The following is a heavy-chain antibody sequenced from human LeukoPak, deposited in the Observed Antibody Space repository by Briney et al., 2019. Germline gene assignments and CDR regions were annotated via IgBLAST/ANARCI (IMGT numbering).Heavy chain of an antibody. V-gene: IGHV3-30*04. D-gene: IGHD6-19*01. J-gene: IGHJ4*02. CDR3: SSSGWYFYFDY. CDR1: GFTFSSYA. Sequence: QPGRSLRLSCAASGFTFSSYAMHWVRQAPGKGLEWVAVISYDGSKYYADSVKGRFTISRDNSKNTLYLQMNSLRAEDTAVYYCSSSGWYFYFDYWGQGTLVTVSS. CDR2: ISYDGSK.